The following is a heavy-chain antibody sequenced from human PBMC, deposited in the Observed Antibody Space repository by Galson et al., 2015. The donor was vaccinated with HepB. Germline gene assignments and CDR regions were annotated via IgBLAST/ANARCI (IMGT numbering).Heavy chain of an antibody. CDR1: GFTFSSYA. CDR3: AAFSGSYFSRDY. J-gene: IGHJ4*02. CDR2: ISGSGGST. V-gene: IGHV3-23*01. Sequence: SLRLSCAASGFTFSSYAMSWVRQAPGKGLEWVSAISGSGGSTYYADSVKGRFTISRDNSKNTLYLQINSLRAEDTAVYYCAAFSGSYFSRDYWGQGTLVTVSS. D-gene: IGHD1-26*01.